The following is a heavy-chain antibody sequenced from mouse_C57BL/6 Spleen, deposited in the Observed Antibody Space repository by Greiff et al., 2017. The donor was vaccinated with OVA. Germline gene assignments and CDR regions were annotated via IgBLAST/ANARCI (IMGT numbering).Heavy chain of an antibody. Sequence: EVQLQQSVAELVRPGASVKLSCTASGFNIKNTYMHWVKQRPEQGLEWIGRIDPANGNTKYAPKFQGKATITAATSSNTAYLQLSSLTSEDTAIYYCARGFITTVVAFYYYAMDYWGQGTSVTVSS. CDR3: ARGFITTVVAFYYYAMDY. V-gene: IGHV14-3*01. CDR1: GFNIKNTY. D-gene: IGHD1-1*01. CDR2: IDPANGNT. J-gene: IGHJ4*01.